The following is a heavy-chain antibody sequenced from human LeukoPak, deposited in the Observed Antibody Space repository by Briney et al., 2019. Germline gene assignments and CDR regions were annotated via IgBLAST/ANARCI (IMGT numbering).Heavy chain of an antibody. V-gene: IGHV3-48*04. D-gene: IGHD6-13*01. CDR3: ARGQLTDPRIDY. CDR1: GFTFRGYS. CDR2: ISSGSSTI. J-gene: IGHJ4*02. Sequence: AGGSLRLSCAASGFTFRGYSMNWVRQAPGKGLEWVSHISSGSSTIYYADSVKGRFTISRDNAKNSLYLQMNSLRAEDTAVYYCARGQLTDPRIDYWGQGTLVTVSS.